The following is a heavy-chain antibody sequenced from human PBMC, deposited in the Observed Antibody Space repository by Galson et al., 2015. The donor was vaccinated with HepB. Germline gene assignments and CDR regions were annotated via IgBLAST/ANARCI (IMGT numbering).Heavy chain of an antibody. CDR2: IIPIFGTA. D-gene: IGHD1-26*01. V-gene: IGHV1-69*13. CDR1: GGTFSSYA. Sequence: SVKVSCKASGGTFSSYAISWVRQAPGQGLEWMGGIIPIFGTANYAQKFQGRVTITADESTSTAYMELSSLRSEDTAVYYCARAIGVGATTGNYYYYYYMDVWGKGTTVTVSS. CDR3: ARAIGVGATTGNYYYYYYMDV. J-gene: IGHJ6*03.